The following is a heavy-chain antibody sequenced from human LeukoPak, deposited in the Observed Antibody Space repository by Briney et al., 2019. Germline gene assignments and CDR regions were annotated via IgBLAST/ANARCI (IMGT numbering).Heavy chain of an antibody. J-gene: IGHJ4*02. Sequence: GESLKISCKGSGYSFTNYWIAWVRQVPGKGLEWVGIINPGESDARYSPSFQGQVTISADKSISTAYLQWSSLQASDSAMYYCARRGSVYTGPGYWGQGTLVTVSS. V-gene: IGHV5-51*01. CDR3: ARRGSVYTGPGY. CDR1: GYSFTNYW. CDR2: INPGESDA. D-gene: IGHD5/OR15-5a*01.